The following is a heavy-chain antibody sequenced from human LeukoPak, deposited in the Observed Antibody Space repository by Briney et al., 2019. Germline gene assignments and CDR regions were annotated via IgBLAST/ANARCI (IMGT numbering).Heavy chain of an antibody. CDR1: GVTFSSYG. CDR3: AKASLRLLEWLPPDAFDI. V-gene: IGHV3-30*18. J-gene: IGHJ3*02. D-gene: IGHD3-3*01. CDR2: ISYDGSNK. Sequence: GGSLRLSCAASGVTFSSYGMHWVCQAPGKGLEWVAVISYDGSNKYYADSVKGRFTISRDNSKNTLYLQMNSLRAEDTAVYYCAKASLRLLEWLPPDAFDIWGQGTMVTVSS.